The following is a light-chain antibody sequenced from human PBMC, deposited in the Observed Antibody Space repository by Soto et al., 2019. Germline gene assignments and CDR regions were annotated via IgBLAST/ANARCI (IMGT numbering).Light chain of an antibody. CDR1: QNINRW. CDR3: QQYNNYLWT. CDR2: DAS. J-gene: IGKJ1*01. V-gene: IGKV1-5*01. Sequence: DIQMTQSPSTLSASVGDRVTITCRASQNINRWLAWYRQKPGKAPELLIYDASSLTDGVPSRFSGSGSGTEFTFTISSLQPDDFATYFCQQYNNYLWTFGQGTKVEI.